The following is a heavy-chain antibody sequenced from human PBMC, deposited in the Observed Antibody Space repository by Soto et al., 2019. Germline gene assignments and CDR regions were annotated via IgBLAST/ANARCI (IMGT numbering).Heavy chain of an antibody. J-gene: IGHJ4*02. Sequence: SSETLSLTCTVSGVSITTTSYYWGWIRQPPGKGLEWIGSVYFSGTTYYNPSLKSRVIISVDTSKNHFSLRLSSVTAADTAIYYCARHGSYWGQGTLVTVSS. CDR1: GVSITTTSYY. V-gene: IGHV4-39*01. CDR3: ARHGSY. CDR2: VYFSGTT.